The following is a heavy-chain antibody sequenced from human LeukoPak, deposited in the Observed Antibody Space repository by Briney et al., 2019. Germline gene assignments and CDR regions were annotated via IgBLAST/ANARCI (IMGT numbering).Heavy chain of an antibody. J-gene: IGHJ4*02. CDR1: GFTFSSYS. Sequence: QAGGSLRLSCAASGFTFSSYSMHWVRQAPGKGLEWVAVIWYDGSNKYYVDSVKGRFTISRDNSKNMLFLQMNSLRAKDTAVYYCVRDRWDGPDYWGQGTLVTVSS. V-gene: IGHV3-33*01. CDR3: VRDRWDGPDY. D-gene: IGHD1-26*01. CDR2: IWYDGSNK.